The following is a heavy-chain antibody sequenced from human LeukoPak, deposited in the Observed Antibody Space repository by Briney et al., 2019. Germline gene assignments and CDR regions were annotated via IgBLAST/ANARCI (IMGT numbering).Heavy chain of an antibody. CDR3: ARRGVAVAGIERMDALDI. D-gene: IGHD6-19*01. CDR1: GGSFSGYY. CDR2: INHSGST. Sequence: PSETLSLTCAVYGGSFSGYYWSWIRQPPGKGLEWIGEINHSGSTNYNPSLKSRVTISLDTSKNQFSLKLSSVTAADTGVFYCARRGVAVAGIERMDALDIWGQGTMVTVSS. V-gene: IGHV4-34*01. J-gene: IGHJ3*02.